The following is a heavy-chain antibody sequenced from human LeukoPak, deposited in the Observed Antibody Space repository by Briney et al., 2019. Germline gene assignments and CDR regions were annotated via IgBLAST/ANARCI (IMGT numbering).Heavy chain of an antibody. CDR1: GFTFSSYA. CDR3: AREPYFPLGVVTYYFDY. V-gene: IGHV3-30-3*01. Sequence: GGSLRLSCAASGFTFSSYAMHWVRQAPGKGLEWVAVISYDGSNKYYADSVKGRFTISRDNSKNTLYLQMNSLRAEDTAVYYCAREPYFPLGVVTYYFDYWGQGTLVTVSS. D-gene: IGHD3-3*01. CDR2: ISYDGSNK. J-gene: IGHJ4*02.